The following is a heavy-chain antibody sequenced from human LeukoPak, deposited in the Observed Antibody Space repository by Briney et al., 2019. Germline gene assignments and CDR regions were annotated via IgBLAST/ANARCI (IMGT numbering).Heavy chain of an antibody. J-gene: IGHJ4*02. CDR3: ARVREAAAGFDY. CDR2: INSDGSVT. CDR1: GFTFSTYW. D-gene: IGHD6-13*01. V-gene: IGHV3-74*01. Sequence: GGSLRLSCAASGFTFSTYWMHWVRQAPGKGLVWVSRINSDGSVTTYADSVKGRFTISRDNAKNTLYLQMNSLRADDTAVYYCARVREAAAGFDYWGQGALVTVSS.